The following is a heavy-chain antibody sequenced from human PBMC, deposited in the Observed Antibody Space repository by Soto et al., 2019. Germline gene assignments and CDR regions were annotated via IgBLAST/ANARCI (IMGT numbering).Heavy chain of an antibody. CDR2: IYYSGST. D-gene: IGHD1-26*01. J-gene: IGHJ5*02. CDR3: ARDSSGSYSGNWFDP. V-gene: IGHV4-59*01. Sequence: SETLSLTCTVSGGSISSYYWSWIRQPPGKGLEWIGYIYYSGSTNYNPSLKSRVTISVDTSKNQFSLKLSSVTAADTAVYYCARDSSGSYSGNWFDPWGQGTLVTVSS. CDR1: GGSISSYY.